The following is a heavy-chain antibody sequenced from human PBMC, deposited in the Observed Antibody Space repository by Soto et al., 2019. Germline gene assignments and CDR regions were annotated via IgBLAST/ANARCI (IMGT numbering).Heavy chain of an antibody. CDR1: GFSFSSYW. D-gene: IGHD6-13*01. Sequence: HPGGSLRLSCAASGFSFSSYWMSWVRQAPGKGLAWVANIKKDGSEKYYVDSVKGRFTISRDNAKDSLYLQMHSLRAEDSGIYYCARGEIAAAQTYYFDFWGQGGLVTVSS. CDR3: ARGEIAAAQTYYFDF. V-gene: IGHV3-7*01. CDR2: IKKDGSEK. J-gene: IGHJ4*02.